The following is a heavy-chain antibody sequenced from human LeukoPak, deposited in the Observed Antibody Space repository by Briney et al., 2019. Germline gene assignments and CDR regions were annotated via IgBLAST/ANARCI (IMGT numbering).Heavy chain of an antibody. CDR2: INSDGSST. J-gene: IGHJ6*03. Sequence: QSGGSLRLSCAASGFTFSSYWMHWVRQAPGKGLVWVSRINSDGSSTSYADSVKGRVTISRDNAKNTLYLQMNSLRAEDTAVYYCXRXHXGWDFWSGYSYYYYYYMDVWGKGTTVTVSS. CDR3: XRXHXGWDFWSGYSYYYYYYMDV. D-gene: IGHD3-3*01. CDR1: GFTFSSYW. V-gene: IGHV3-74*01.